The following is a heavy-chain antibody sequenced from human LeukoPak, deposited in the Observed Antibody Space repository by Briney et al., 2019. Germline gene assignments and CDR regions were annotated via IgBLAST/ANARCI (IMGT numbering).Heavy chain of an antibody. CDR1: GGSISYYY. CDR3: ARGGTYHDY. V-gene: IGHV4-59*01. J-gene: IGHJ4*02. CDR2: IYYSGST. Sequence: PSETLSLTCTVSGGSISYYYWSWIRQPPGKGLEWIGYIYYSGSTHYDPSLKSRVTISVDTSKNQFSLELSYVTAADTAVYYCARGGTYHDYWGQGTLVTVSS. D-gene: IGHD1-1*01.